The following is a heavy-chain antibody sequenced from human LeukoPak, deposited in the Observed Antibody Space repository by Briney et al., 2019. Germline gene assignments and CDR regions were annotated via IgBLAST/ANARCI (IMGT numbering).Heavy chain of an antibody. V-gene: IGHV3-21*06. J-gene: IGHJ4*02. CDR3: VRDVGAVRGEVYFDY. D-gene: IGHD3-10*01. CDR1: DFSFTTYA. CDR2: ITGSGPYM. Sequence: PGGSLRLSCAASDFSFTTYAMSWVRQAPGKGLEWVSSITGSGPYMLYADSVKHRFTISRDNTKNLLCLEMNSLRAEDTAMYFCVRDVGAVRGEVYFDYWGQGTLVTVSS.